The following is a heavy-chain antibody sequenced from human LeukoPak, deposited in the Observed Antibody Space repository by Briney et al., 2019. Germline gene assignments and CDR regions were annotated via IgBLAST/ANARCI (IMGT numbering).Heavy chain of an antibody. J-gene: IGHJ5*02. CDR3: ARVAFDIVVVPAAIKPQNWSDP. Sequence: SGASLRLSCAASGFTFSSYSMNWVRQAPGKGLEWVSYISSSSSTIYYADSVKGRFTISRDNGKNSLYLRMNSLRDEDTAVYYCARVAFDIVVVPAAIKPQNWSDPWGQGTLVTVSS. CDR1: GFTFSSYS. CDR2: ISSSSSTI. D-gene: IGHD2-2*01. V-gene: IGHV3-48*02.